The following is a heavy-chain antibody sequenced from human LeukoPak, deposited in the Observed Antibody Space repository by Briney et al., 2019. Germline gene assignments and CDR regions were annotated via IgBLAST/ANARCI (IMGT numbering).Heavy chain of an antibody. D-gene: IGHD6-6*01. Sequence: GASLRLSCAASGFTFSSYWMSWVRQAPGKGLEWVANIKQDGSEKYYVDFVKGRFTISRDNAKNSLYLQVDSLRAEDTAVYYCARVYSIAATWFFPSGEEALVTVSS. V-gene: IGHV3-7*01. J-gene: IGHJ5*02. CDR3: ARVYSIAATWFFP. CDR1: GFTFSSYW. CDR2: IKQDGSEK.